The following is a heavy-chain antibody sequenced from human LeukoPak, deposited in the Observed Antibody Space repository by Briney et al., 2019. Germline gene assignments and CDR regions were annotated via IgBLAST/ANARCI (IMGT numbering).Heavy chain of an antibody. J-gene: IGHJ4*02. D-gene: IGHD3-22*01. CDR1: EFTVSNNY. V-gene: IGHV3-23*01. CDR2: ISGGGDTT. CDR3: AKTNGYYDY. Sequence: PGGSLRLSCAASEFTVSNNYMSWVRQAPGRGLEWVSGISGGGDTTYYAESVKGRFTISRGNSKNTLFLQMNSLSAEDTAVYYCAKTNGYYDYWGQGTLVAVSS.